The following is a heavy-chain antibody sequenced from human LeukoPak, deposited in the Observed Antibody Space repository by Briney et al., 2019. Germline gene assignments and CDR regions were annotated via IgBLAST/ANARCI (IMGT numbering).Heavy chain of an antibody. Sequence: SETLSLTCAVYGGSFSGYYWSWIRQPPGKGLEWIGEINHSGSTNYNSSLKSRVTISVDTSKNQFSLKLSSVTAADTAVYYCASGAVPAASPYYFDYWGQGTLVTVSS. J-gene: IGHJ4*02. CDR3: ASGAVPAASPYYFDY. V-gene: IGHV4-34*01. D-gene: IGHD2-2*01. CDR2: INHSGST. CDR1: GGSFSGYY.